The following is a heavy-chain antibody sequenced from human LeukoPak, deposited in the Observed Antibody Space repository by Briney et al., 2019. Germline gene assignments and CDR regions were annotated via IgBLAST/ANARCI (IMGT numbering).Heavy chain of an antibody. V-gene: IGHV3-48*02. J-gene: IGHJ3*02. D-gene: IGHD1-26*01. CDR3: AREDREDALDI. CDR2: ISSSSSII. Sequence: GGSLRLSCAASGFTFSSYSMNWVRQAPGKGLEWVSYISSSSSIIYYADSVKGRFTISRDNAKNSLYLQMNSLKDDDTAVYYCAREDREDALDIWGQGTMVTVSP. CDR1: GFTFSSYS.